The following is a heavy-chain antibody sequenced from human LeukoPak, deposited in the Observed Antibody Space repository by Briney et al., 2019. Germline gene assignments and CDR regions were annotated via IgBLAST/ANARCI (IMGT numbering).Heavy chain of an antibody. CDR2: ISSSGSTI. Sequence: GRSLRLSCVASGFTFSTYGMHWVRQAPGKGLEWVSYISSSGSTIYYADSVKGRFTISRDNAKNSLYLQMNSLRAEDTAVYYCARGDSGSYYFDYWGQGTLVTVSS. J-gene: IGHJ4*02. CDR1: GFTFSTYG. D-gene: IGHD1-26*01. V-gene: IGHV3-48*04. CDR3: ARGDSGSYYFDY.